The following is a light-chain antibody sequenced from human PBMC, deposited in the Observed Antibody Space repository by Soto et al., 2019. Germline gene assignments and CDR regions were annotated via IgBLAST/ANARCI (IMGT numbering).Light chain of an antibody. J-gene: IGLJ1*01. Sequence: QAVVTQPSSVSGAPGQRVTISCTGSSSNIGAGYDVHWYQQLPGTAPKLLIYGNSNRPSGVPDRFSGSKSGTSASLAITGLQAEDEADYYCQAYDSSQSGYVFGTGTKLTVL. CDR2: GNS. CDR3: QAYDSSQSGYV. V-gene: IGLV1-40*01. CDR1: SSNIGAGYD.